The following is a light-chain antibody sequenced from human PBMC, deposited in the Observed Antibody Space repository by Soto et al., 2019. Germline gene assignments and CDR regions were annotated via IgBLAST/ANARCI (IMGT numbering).Light chain of an antibody. Sequence: EAVLTQSPATLSLSPGETATLSCRASLHVDIYVAWYQQKPGQAPRLLIYDASNRATGIPARFSGSGSGTDFTLTISSLAPEYFAVYYCQQRKYWPPLTFGQGTRLE. CDR2: DAS. CDR3: QQRKYWPPLT. CDR1: LHVDIY. J-gene: IGKJ5*01. V-gene: IGKV3-11*01.